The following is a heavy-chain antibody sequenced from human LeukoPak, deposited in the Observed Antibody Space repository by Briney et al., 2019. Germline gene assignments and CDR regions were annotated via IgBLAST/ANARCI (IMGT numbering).Heavy chain of an antibody. V-gene: IGHV3-23*01. CDR2: ISGSGGST. Sequence: GGSLRLSCAAPGFTFSSYAMSWVRQAPGKGLEWVSAISGSGGSTYYADSVKGRFTISRDNSKNTLYLQMNSLRAEDTAVYYCAKGSKGVAARKNGMDVWGQGTTVTVSS. CDR3: AKGSKGVAARKNGMDV. D-gene: IGHD2-15*01. J-gene: IGHJ6*02. CDR1: GFTFSSYA.